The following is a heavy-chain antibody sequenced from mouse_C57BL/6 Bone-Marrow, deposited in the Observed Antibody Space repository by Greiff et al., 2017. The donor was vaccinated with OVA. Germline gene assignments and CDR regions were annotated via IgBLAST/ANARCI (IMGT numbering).Heavy chain of an antibody. CDR1: GYTFTDYE. V-gene: IGHV1-15*01. D-gene: IGHD1-1*01. Sequence: QVQLQQSGAELVRPGASVTLSCKASGYTFTDYEMHWVKQTPVHGLEWIGAIDPETGGTAYNQKVKGKAILTADKSSSTAYMELRSLTSEDSAVYYCTRSPTVVAGFDYWGQGTTLTVSS. J-gene: IGHJ2*01. CDR2: IDPETGGT. CDR3: TRSPTVVAGFDY.